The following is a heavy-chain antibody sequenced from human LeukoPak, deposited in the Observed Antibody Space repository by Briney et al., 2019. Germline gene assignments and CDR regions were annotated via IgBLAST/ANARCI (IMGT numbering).Heavy chain of an antibody. CDR1: GGSINSSYYY. CDR3: ARVAYCSSTSCPGDMDV. D-gene: IGHD2-2*01. J-gene: IGHJ6*04. CDR2: IYYSGST. V-gene: IGHV4-39*01. Sequence: SETLSLTCTVSGGSINSSYYYWGWIRQPPGKGLEWIGSIYYSGSTYYNPSLKSRVTISVDTSKNQFSLKLSSVTAADTAAYYCARVAYCSSTSCPGDMDVWGKGTTVTISS.